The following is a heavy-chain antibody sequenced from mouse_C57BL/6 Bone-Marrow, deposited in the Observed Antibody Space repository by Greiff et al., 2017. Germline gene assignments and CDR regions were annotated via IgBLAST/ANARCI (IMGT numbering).Heavy chain of an antibody. CDR1: GYTFTSYW. D-gene: IGHD2-1*01. Sequence: QVQLQQPGTELVKPGASVKLSCKASGYTFTSYWMHWVKQRPGQGLEWIGTISPSNGGTNYTDRFKGKATLPVDKSSSTAYMQLSSLTSEDSAVYYGAVYYGNGYWGQGTTLTVSS. J-gene: IGHJ2*01. CDR2: ISPSNGGT. CDR3: AVYYGNGY. V-gene: IGHV1-53*01.